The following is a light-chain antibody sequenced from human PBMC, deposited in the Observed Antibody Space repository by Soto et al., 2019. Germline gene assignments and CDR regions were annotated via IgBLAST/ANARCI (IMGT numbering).Light chain of an antibody. Sequence: EIVLTQSPGTLSLSPGERATLSCRASHSVSSSYLAWYQQKPGQAPRLLIYGASSRATGIPDRFSGSGSGTDFNLTITRLEPEDFAVYYCQQYGSSPPLTFAQGTRLEI. V-gene: IGKV3-20*01. CDR1: HSVSSSY. CDR2: GAS. J-gene: IGKJ5*01. CDR3: QQYGSSPPLT.